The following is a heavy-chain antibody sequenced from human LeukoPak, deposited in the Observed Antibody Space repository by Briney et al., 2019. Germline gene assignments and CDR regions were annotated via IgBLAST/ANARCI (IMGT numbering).Heavy chain of an antibody. CDR1: GYTFTGYY. CDR3: ARECEGQDSNWFDP. CDR2: INPNSGGT. J-gene: IGHJ5*02. V-gene: IGHV1-2*02. Sequence: ASVKVSCKASGYTFTGYYIHWVRQAPGQGLEWMGWINPNSGGTNYAQKFQGRVTMTRDTSITTAYMELSSLRSDDTAVYYCARECEGQDSNWFDPWGPGTLVTVSS.